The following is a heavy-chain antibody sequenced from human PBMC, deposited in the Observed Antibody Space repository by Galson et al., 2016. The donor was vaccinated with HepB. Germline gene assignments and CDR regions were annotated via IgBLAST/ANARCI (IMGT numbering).Heavy chain of an antibody. CDR3: ASHLYCYDSSRLCYGSCYGLRC. J-gene: IGHJ4*02. D-gene: IGHD3-22*01. CDR2: IDPSDSYT. Sequence: QSGAEVKKPGESLRISCKGSGYSFTSYWISWVRQMPGKGLKWMGRIDPSDSYTNYSPSFQGHVTISADKSISTASLQWSSLKASDTAMYYCASHLYCYDSSRLCYGSCYGLRCWGQAARGTVSS. CDR1: GYSFTSYW. V-gene: IGHV5-10-1*01.